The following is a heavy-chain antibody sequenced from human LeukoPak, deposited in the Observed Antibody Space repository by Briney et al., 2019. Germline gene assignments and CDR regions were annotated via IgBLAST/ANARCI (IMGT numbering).Heavy chain of an antibody. J-gene: IGHJ4*02. CDR1: GFTFSSYW. V-gene: IGHV3-7*01. CDR2: IKQDGSEK. CDR3: ARVRLVAVAGSYYFDY. D-gene: IGHD6-19*01. Sequence: GGSLRLSCAASGFTFSSYWMSWVRQAPGKGLEWVANIKQDGSEKYYVDCVKGRFTISRGNAKNSLYLQMNSLRAEDTAVYYCARVRLVAVAGSYYFDYWGQGTLVTVSS.